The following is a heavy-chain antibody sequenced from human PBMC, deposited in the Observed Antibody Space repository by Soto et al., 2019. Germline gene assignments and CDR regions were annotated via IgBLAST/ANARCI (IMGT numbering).Heavy chain of an antibody. CDR3: ATIAVIGW. Sequence: ASVKVSCKASGYTFTSSGISWVRQAPGQRLEWMGWISTDNGNTKYSQKFQGRVSLTTDTSASTAYMELSSLRSEDTAVYYCATIAVIGWWGQGTLVTVSS. CDR1: GYTFTSSG. V-gene: IGHV1-18*01. CDR2: ISTDNGNT. J-gene: IGHJ4*02. D-gene: IGHD6-19*01.